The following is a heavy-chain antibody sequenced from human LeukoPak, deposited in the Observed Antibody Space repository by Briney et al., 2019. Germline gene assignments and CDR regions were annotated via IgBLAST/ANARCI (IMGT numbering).Heavy chain of an antibody. J-gene: IGHJ4*02. V-gene: IGHV3-48*03. D-gene: IGHD3-10*01. CDR1: GFTFSSYE. CDR3: ARDGGSGILD. CDR2: ISSNGSPI. Sequence: GGSLRLSCAASGFTFSSYEMNWVRQAPGKGLEWVSYISSNGSPIFYADSVKGRFTISRDNAKNSLSLLMNSLGAEDTAVYYCARDGGSGILDWGQGTLVTVSS.